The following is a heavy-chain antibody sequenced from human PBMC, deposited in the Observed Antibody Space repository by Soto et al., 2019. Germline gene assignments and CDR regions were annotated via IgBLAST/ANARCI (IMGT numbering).Heavy chain of an antibody. V-gene: IGHV4-31*03. CDR2: IYYSGST. D-gene: IGHD3-22*01. CDR1: GGSISSGGYY. CDR3: ATYYYDSSGYQPYNWFDP. Sequence: SETLSLTCTVSGGSISSGGYYWSWIRQHPGKGLEWIGYIYYSGSTYYNPSLKSRVTISVDTSKNQFSLKLSSVTAADTAVYYCATYYYDSSGYQPYNWFDPWGQGTLVTVSS. J-gene: IGHJ5*02.